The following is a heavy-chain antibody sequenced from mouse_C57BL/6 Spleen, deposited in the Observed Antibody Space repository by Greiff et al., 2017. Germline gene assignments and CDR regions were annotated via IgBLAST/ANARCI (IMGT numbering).Heavy chain of an antibody. J-gene: IGHJ2*01. CDR2: ISDGGSYT. CDR1: GFTFSSYA. Sequence: VQLQQSGGGLVKPGGSLKLSCAASGFTFSSYAMSWVRQTPEKRLEWVATISDGGSYTYYPDNVKGRFTISRDNAKNNLYLQMSHLKSEDTAMYYCARVYGPYYFDYWGQGTTLTVSS. D-gene: IGHD2-10*02. V-gene: IGHV5-4*01. CDR3: ARVYGPYYFDY.